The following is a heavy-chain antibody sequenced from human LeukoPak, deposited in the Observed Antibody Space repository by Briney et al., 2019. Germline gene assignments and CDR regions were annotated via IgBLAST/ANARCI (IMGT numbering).Heavy chain of an antibody. CDR1: GFTFSSYS. V-gene: IGHV3-21*01. CDR2: ISSSSSYM. J-gene: IGHJ4*02. D-gene: IGHD6-13*01. CDR3: ARGGYSSSWYHDS. Sequence: GGSLRLSCAASGFTFSSYSMNWVRQAPGKGLEWVSSISSSSSYMYYADSVKGRFTISRDNAKNSLYMQVNSLRAEDTAVYYCARGGYSSSWYHDSWGQGTLVTVS.